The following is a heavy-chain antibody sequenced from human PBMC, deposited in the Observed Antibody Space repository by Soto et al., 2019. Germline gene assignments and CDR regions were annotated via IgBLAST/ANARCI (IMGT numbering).Heavy chain of an antibody. D-gene: IGHD4-17*01. V-gene: IGHV4-59*01. CDR1: GCSISGYC. CDR3: ARAGPYDDYALDY. Sequence: SGTLSLTCNVSGCSISGYCWIWIRQPPGKGLEWIGYISYSGSANYNPSLKSRPTISVDTSKNQFYLKMRPVTAADTAVYYCARAGPYDDYALDYWGQGTLVTVSS. J-gene: IGHJ4*02. CDR2: ISYSGSA.